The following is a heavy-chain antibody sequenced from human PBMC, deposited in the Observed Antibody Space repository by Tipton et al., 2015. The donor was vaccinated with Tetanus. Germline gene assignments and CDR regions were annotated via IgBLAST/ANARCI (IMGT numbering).Heavy chain of an antibody. V-gene: IGHV4-34*01. D-gene: IGHD1-1*01. CDR3: VTVNFPNYYHYSMDV. J-gene: IGHJ6*02. CDR1: GASFSDYY. CDR2: INHSGNT. Sequence: GLVKPSETLSLTCAVYGASFSDYYWSWIRQAPGKGLEWIGEINHSGNTNHNPSLKSRVTLSVDTSKNQFSLKLNSVTAADTAMYYCVTVNFPNYYHYSMDVWGQGTTVTVSS.